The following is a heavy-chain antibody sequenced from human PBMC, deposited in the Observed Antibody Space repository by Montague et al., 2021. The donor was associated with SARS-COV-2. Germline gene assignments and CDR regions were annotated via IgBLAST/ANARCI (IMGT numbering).Heavy chain of an antibody. CDR2: ISYDGSNK. Sequence: SLRLSCAASGFTFSSYAMHWVRQAPGKGLEWVAVISYDGSNKYYADSVKGPFTISRDNSKNTLYLQMNSLRAEDTAVYYCARVRAAAGTGVDYWGQGTLVTVSS. D-gene: IGHD6-13*01. CDR1: GFTFSSYA. J-gene: IGHJ4*02. V-gene: IGHV3-30*04. CDR3: ARVRAAAGTGVDY.